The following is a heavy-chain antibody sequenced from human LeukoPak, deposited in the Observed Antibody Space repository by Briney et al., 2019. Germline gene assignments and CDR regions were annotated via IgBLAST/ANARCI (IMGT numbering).Heavy chain of an antibody. J-gene: IGHJ4*02. CDR1: GGSISDYS. V-gene: IGHV4-59*01. CDR2: LYYNGSA. Sequence: SETLSPTCTVSGGSISDYSWSWIRQPPGKGLEWIGNLYYNGSANHNPSLKSRVTISSDTSKNQFSLKLTSVTAADTAVYYCARAGGIRTAALDLDYWGQGTLVTVSS. D-gene: IGHD6-25*01. CDR3: ARAGGIRTAALDLDY.